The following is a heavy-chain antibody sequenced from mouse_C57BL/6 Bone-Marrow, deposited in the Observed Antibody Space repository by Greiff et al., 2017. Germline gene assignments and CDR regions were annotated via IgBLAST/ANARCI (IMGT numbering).Heavy chain of an antibody. CDR3: AREGYSNGWYFDV. CDR2: ISYSGST. Sequence: EVMLVESGPGMVKPSQSLSLTCTVTGYSITSGYDWHWIRHFPGNKLEWMGYISYSGSTNYNPSLKSRITITHDTSKKHFFLKLNSVTTEDTATYYCAREGYSNGWYFDVWGTGTTVTVSS. J-gene: IGHJ1*03. V-gene: IGHV3-1*01. CDR1: GYSITSGYD. D-gene: IGHD2-5*01.